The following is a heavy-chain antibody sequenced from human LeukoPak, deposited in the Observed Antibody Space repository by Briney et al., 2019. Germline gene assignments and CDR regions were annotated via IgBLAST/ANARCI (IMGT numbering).Heavy chain of an antibody. V-gene: IGHV3-33*01. Sequence: GGSLRLSCAASGFTFSTSAMHWVRQAPGKGLEWVAVIWYDGSDKHYAESVKGRFSISRDNSKSTLYLQMNSLRAEDTAVYYCARARGVSTGYRPIDYWGQGTLVTVSS. CDR2: IWYDGSDK. J-gene: IGHJ4*02. CDR1: GFTFSTSA. CDR3: ARARGVSTGYRPIDY. D-gene: IGHD3-22*01.